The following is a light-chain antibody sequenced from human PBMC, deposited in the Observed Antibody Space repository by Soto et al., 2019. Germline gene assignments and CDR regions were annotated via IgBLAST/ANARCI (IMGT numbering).Light chain of an antibody. CDR2: EVS. J-gene: IGLJ3*02. V-gene: IGLV2-14*01. CDR1: SSDVGGYNY. Sequence: QSPLTQPASVSGSPGQSITISCTGTSSDVGGYNYVSWYQQHPGKAPKLMINEVSNRPSGVSNRFSACKSGNTASLTISGLQAEDEADYYCNSYTSNSTLWVFGGGTKLTVL. CDR3: NSYTSNSTLWV.